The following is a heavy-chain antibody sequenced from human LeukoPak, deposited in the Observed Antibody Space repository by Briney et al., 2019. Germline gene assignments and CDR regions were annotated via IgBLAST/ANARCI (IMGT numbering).Heavy chain of an antibody. CDR1: GFTSSSYS. J-gene: IGHJ4*02. CDR2: ISSSSSYI. Sequence: GGSLRLSCAASGFTSSSYSMNWVRQAPGKGLEWVSSISSSSSYIYYADSVKGRFTISRDNAKNSLYLQMNSLRAEDTAVYYCARGSFKGFDYWGQGTLVTVSS. CDR3: ARGSFKGFDY. V-gene: IGHV3-21*01.